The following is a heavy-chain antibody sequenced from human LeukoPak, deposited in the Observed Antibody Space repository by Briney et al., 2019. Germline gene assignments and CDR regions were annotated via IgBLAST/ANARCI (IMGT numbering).Heavy chain of an antibody. D-gene: IGHD2-2*01. Sequence: GASVKVSCKASGYTFTGYYLHWVRQAPGQGLEWMGWINPNSGGTNYAQKFQGRVTMTRDTSISTAYMELSRLRSDDTAVYYCARVPPLYCSSTSCYGDNWFDPWGQGTLVTVSS. CDR2: INPNSGGT. J-gene: IGHJ5*02. CDR1: GYTFTGYY. V-gene: IGHV1-2*02. CDR3: ARVPPLYCSSTSCYGDNWFDP.